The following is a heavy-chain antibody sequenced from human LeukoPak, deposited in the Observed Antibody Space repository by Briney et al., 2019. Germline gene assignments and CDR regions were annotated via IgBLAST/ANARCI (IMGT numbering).Heavy chain of an antibody. CDR3: AKDKGLISGKYYFDY. J-gene: IGHJ4*02. CDR1: GFTFSNYA. Sequence: GGSLRLSCAASGFTFSNYAIHWVRQAPGKGLEWVGFIWYDGSNNYHADSVKGRFTISRDNSKNTVHLQMNSLGAEDTAVYYCAKDKGLISGKYYFDYWGQGALVTVPS. D-gene: IGHD1-26*01. CDR2: IWYDGSNN. V-gene: IGHV3-30*02.